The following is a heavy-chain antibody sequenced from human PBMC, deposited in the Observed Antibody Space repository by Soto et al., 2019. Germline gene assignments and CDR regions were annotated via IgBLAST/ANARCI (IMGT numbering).Heavy chain of an antibody. J-gene: IGHJ5*02. Sequence: SETLSLTCTVSGGSISIYYWSWIRQPAGKGLEWIGRIYTSGSTNYNPSLKSRVTMSVDTSKNQFSLKLSSVTAADTAVYYCARDRQQLVRGYNWFDPWGQGTLVTVSS. CDR1: GGSISIYY. V-gene: IGHV4-4*07. CDR2: IYTSGST. D-gene: IGHD6-13*01. CDR3: ARDRQQLVRGYNWFDP.